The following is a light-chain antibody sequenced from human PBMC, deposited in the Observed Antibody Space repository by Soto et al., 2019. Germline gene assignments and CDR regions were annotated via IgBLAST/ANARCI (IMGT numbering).Light chain of an antibody. CDR2: DAS. CDR1: QSLINY. V-gene: IGKV3-11*01. Sequence: EIVLTQSPATLSLSPGERATLSCRASQSLINYLAWYQQKPGQAPRLLIYDASSRATGIPARFSGSGSGTDVTLTIASLEPEDFAIYYCQHRSNSWTFGQGTKVEIK. CDR3: QHRSNSWT. J-gene: IGKJ1*01.